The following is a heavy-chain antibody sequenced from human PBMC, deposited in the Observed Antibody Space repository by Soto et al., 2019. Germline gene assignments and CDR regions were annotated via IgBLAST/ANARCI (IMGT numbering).Heavy chain of an antibody. J-gene: IGHJ3*02. Sequence: EVPLLESGGGWVQPGGSLRLSCEASGFTFSNYDMSWVRQAPGKGLEWVSAISGSGGSAYYADSVKGRFTISRDNSKNTLYVQMNSLRSEDTAIYYCAREDDLWTNGHFDIWGQVTLVTVSS. CDR3: AREDDLWTNGHFDI. CDR1: GFTFSNYD. D-gene: IGHD3-3*01. CDR2: ISGSGGSA. V-gene: IGHV3-23*01.